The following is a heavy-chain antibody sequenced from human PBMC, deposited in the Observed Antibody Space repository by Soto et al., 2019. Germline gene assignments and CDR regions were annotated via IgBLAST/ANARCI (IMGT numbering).Heavy chain of an antibody. V-gene: IGHV2-5*02. D-gene: IGHD3-10*01. CDR2: IYWDDDK. CDR1: GFSLSTSGVG. CDR3: AHKGVWFGELPLENKGGDVFDY. Sequence: QITLKESGPTLVKPTQTLTLTCTFSGFSLSTSGVGVGWIRQPPGKALEWLALIYWDDDKRYSPSLKSRLTITKDTSKNQVVLTMTNMDPVDTATYYCAHKGVWFGELPLENKGGDVFDYWGQGTLVTVSS. J-gene: IGHJ4*02.